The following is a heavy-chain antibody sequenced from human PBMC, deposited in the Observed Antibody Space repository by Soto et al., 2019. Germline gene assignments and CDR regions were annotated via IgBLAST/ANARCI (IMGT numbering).Heavy chain of an antibody. CDR3: TREAGYCSRTSCYRRAFDS. D-gene: IGHD2-2*01. J-gene: IGHJ3*02. CDR2: INTDGGIT. Sequence: EVQLVESGGDLVQPRGSLRFSCAASGFTFSSHWMHWVRRVPGKGLVWVSHINTDGGITGYADSVKGRFTISRDNAKNTLYLQMNGLRVEDTSVYYCTREAGYCSRTSCYRRAFDSWGQGTMVTVSS. CDR1: GFTFSSHW. V-gene: IGHV3-74*01.